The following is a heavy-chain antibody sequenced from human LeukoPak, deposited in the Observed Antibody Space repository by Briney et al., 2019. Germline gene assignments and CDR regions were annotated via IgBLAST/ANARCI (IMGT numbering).Heavy chain of an antibody. J-gene: IGHJ4*02. Sequence: EGSLRLSCAASGFTFTDYAMSWVRQAPGKGLEWVSAISGSGASTYYADSVKGRFTISRDNSKNTLYLQMNSLRAEDTALYYCAKDGRGGYSYGSYFDSWGQGILVTVSS. D-gene: IGHD5-18*01. CDR2: ISGSGAST. CDR3: AKDGRGGYSYGSYFDS. CDR1: GFTFTDYA. V-gene: IGHV3-23*01.